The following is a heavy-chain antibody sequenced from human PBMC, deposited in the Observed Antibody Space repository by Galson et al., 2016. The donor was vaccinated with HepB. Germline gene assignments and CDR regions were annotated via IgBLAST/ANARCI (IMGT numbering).Heavy chain of an antibody. CDR1: GFPTFTNFA. V-gene: IGHV3-23*01. CDR2: MSGNGRGT. Sequence: SLRLSCAASGFPTFTNFAMSWVRQAPGEGLAWVPTMSGNGRGTFYADSVKVRFTISRDHPKNTLYLEMNSLRAEDTAVYYCVKEVYSRAAIPSLDAFDMWGQGTVVTVSS. D-gene: IGHD2-8*01. J-gene: IGHJ3*02. CDR3: VKEVYSRAAIPSLDAFDM.